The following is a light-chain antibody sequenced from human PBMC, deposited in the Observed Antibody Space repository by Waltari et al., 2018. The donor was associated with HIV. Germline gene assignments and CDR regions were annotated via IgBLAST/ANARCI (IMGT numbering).Light chain of an antibody. Sequence: QTALSPPDPVCGSPGRSITHSCTGFNSGLGGYVVVSWYRKHPGKAPQLIIHEDTQRPSGISTRYSGSKSGNTASLTISGLQAEDEADYYCCSYTGRTSSYIFGSGTRVSVL. CDR3: CSYTGRTSSYI. CDR2: EDT. CDR1: NSGLGGYVV. V-gene: IGLV2-23*01. J-gene: IGLJ1*01.